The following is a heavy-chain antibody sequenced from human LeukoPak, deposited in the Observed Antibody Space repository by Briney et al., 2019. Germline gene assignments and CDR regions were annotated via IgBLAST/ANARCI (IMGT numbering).Heavy chain of an antibody. J-gene: IGHJ4*02. CDR2: ISGSGDST. V-gene: IGHV3-23*01. Sequence: GGSLRLSCAASGFTFTTYAMSWVRQAPGKGLEWVSGISGSGDSTYYADSVKGRFTISRDNSKNTLYLQMNSLRAEDTAVYYCARYSGYDHNFDYWGQGTLVTVSS. D-gene: IGHD5-12*01. CDR3: ARYSGYDHNFDY. CDR1: GFTFTTYA.